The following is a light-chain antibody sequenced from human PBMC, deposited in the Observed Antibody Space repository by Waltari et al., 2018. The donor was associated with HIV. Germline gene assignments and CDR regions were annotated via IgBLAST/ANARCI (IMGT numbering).Light chain of an antibody. CDR2: RNN. CDR3: AAWDDSLSGPWV. CDR1: SSNLGSNY. V-gene: IGLV1-47*01. J-gene: IGLJ3*02. Sequence: QSVLTQPPSASGTPGQRVTISCSGSSSNLGSNYVYWYQQLPGPAPKLLIYRNNQRPSGVPDRFSGSKSGTSASLAISGLRSEDEADYYCAAWDDSLSGPWVFGGGTELTVL.